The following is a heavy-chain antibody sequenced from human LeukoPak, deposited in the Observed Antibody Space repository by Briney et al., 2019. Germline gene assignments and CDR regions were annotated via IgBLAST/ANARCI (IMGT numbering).Heavy chain of an antibody. CDR1: GYTFTSYG. J-gene: IGHJ4*02. Sequence: GASVKVSCKASGYTFTSYGISWVRQAPGQGLEWMGWISAYNGNTNYAQKLQGRVTMTTDTSTSTAYMELRGLRSDDTAVYYCARDHYGSGSYYNVFGFYWGQGTLVTVSS. V-gene: IGHV1-18*01. CDR2: ISAYNGNT. CDR3: ARDHYGSGSYYNVFGFY. D-gene: IGHD3-10*01.